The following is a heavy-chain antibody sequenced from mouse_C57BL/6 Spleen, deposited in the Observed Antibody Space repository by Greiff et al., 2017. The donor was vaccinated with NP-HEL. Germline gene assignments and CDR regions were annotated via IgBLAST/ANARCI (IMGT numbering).Heavy chain of an antibody. CDR3: ARGAGYYYFDV. CDR1: GYTFTDYY. J-gene: IGHJ1*03. CDR2: INPYNGGT. Sequence: EVQLQQSGPVLVKPGASVKMSCKASGYTFTDYYMNWVKQSHGKSLEWIGVINPYNGGTSYNQKFKGKATLTVDKSSSTAYMELNSLTSEDSAVYYCARGAGYYYFDVWGTGTTVTVSS. V-gene: IGHV1-19*01. D-gene: IGHD2-3*01.